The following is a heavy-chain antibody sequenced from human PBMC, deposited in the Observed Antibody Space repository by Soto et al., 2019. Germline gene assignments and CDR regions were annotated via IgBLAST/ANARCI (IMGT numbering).Heavy chain of an antibody. Sequence: PGGTLRLCGSASGFTVRSNYMSWVRQAPGKGLEWVSVIYSGGSTYYADSVKGRFTISRDNSKNTLYLQMNSLRAEDTAVYYCARAGNYYDSSRAFDIWGQGTMVIFSS. CDR2: IYSGGST. D-gene: IGHD3-22*01. V-gene: IGHV3-53*01. J-gene: IGHJ3*02. CDR3: ARAGNYYDSSRAFDI. CDR1: GFTVRSNY.